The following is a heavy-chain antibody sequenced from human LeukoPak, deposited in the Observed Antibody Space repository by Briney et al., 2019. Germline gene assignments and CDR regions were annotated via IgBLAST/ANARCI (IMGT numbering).Heavy chain of an antibody. Sequence: GGSLRLSCAASGFTFSDYWMSWVRQAPGKGLEWVANINQDGSEKYYVDSVTGRFTISRNNSKNSLYAQMNSLRAEDTAVYYCARRLYYYYGMDVWGQGTTVAVSS. CDR1: GFTFSDYW. D-gene: IGHD3-16*01. J-gene: IGHJ6*02. CDR3: ARRLYYYYGMDV. V-gene: IGHV3-7*01. CDR2: INQDGSEK.